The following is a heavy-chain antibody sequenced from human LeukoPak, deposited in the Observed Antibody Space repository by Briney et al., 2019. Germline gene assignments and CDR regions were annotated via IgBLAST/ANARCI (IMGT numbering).Heavy chain of an antibody. CDR2: ISSSGSTI. J-gene: IGHJ4*02. V-gene: IGHV3-48*04. CDR1: GFTFSSYS. Sequence: GGSLRLSCAASGFTFSSYSMNWVRQAPGKGLEWVSYISSSGSTIYYADSVKGRFTISRDNAKNSLYLQMNSLRAEDTAVYYCARDSLGYCSSTSCPTRFDYWGQGTLVTVSS. D-gene: IGHD2-2*01. CDR3: ARDSLGYCSSTSCPTRFDY.